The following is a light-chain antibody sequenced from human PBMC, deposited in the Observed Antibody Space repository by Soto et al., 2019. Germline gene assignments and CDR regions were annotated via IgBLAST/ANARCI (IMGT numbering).Light chain of an antibody. CDR1: QGISSY. CDR3: QHLNNYPRT. Sequence: DIQVTQSPSFLSASVGDRVTITCRASQGISSYLAWYQQKPGTAPKLLVYAASTLQSGVPSRFSGSGSGTEFTLTISSLQPEDFATYYCQHLNNYPRTFGQGTKV. CDR2: AAS. J-gene: IGKJ1*01. V-gene: IGKV1-9*01.